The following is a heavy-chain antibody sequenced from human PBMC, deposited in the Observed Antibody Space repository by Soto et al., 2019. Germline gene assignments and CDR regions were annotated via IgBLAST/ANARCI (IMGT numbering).Heavy chain of an antibody. CDR1: GFTFSSYG. D-gene: IGHD2-8*01. CDR3: AKEHGRYCTNGVCYDFDY. J-gene: IGHJ4*02. V-gene: IGHV3-30*18. CDR2: ISYDGSNK. Sequence: GGSLRLSCAASGFTFSSYGMHWVRQAPGKGLEWVAVISYDGSNKYYADSVKGRFTISRDNSKNTLYLQMSSLRAEDTAVYYCAKEHGRYCTNGVCYDFDYWGQGTLVTVSS.